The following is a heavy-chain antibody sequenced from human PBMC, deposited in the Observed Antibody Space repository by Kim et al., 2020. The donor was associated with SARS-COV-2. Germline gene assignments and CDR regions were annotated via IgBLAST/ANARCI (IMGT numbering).Heavy chain of an antibody. J-gene: IGHJ5*02. CDR2: INHSGST. Sequence: SETLSLTCAVYGGSFSGYYWSWIRQPPGKGLEWIGEINHSGSTNYNPSLKSRVTISVDTSKNQFSLKLSSVTAADTAVYYCARSRVLRFLALGNWFDPWG. D-gene: IGHD3-3*01. V-gene: IGHV4-34*01. CDR1: GGSFSGYY. CDR3: ARSRVLRFLALGNWFDP.